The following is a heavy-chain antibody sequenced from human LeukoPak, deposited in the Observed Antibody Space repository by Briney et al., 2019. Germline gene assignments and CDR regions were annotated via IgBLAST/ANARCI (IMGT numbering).Heavy chain of an antibody. J-gene: IGHJ4*02. Sequence: SETLSLTCAVYGGSFSGYYWSWIRQPPGKGLEWIGEINHSGSTNYNPSLKSRVTISVDTSKNQFSLKLSSVTAADTAVYYCARVGPSGSYSFDYWGQGTLVTVSS. CDR1: GGSFSGYY. V-gene: IGHV4-34*01. D-gene: IGHD1-26*01. CDR2: INHSGST. CDR3: ARVGPSGSYSFDY.